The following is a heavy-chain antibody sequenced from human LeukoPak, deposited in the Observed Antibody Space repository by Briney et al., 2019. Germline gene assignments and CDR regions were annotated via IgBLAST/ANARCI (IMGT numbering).Heavy chain of an antibody. CDR3: ARDVYYGSGSPRLDY. J-gene: IGHJ4*02. CDR2: ISYDGTIK. V-gene: IGHV3-30*04. D-gene: IGHD3-10*01. Sequence: GGSLRLSCVGSGFTFSVDAMHWVRQAPGKGLEWVAVISYDGTIKYYADSVKGRFTISRDNAKNSLYLQMNSLRAEDTAVYYCARDVYYGSGSPRLDYWGQGTLVTVSS. CDR1: GFTFSVDA.